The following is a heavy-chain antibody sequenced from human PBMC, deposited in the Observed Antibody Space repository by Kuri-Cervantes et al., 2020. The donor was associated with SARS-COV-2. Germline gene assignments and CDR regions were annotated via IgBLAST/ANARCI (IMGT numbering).Heavy chain of an antibody. CDR2: IYTSGST. Sequence: SETLSLTCTVSGGSISSHYWSWIRQPAGKGLEWIGRIYTSGSTNYNPSLKSRVTMSVDTSKNQFSLKLSSVTAADTAVYYCASLYCSSTSCRFDYWGQGTLVTVSS. V-gene: IGHV4-4*07. J-gene: IGHJ4*02. CDR1: GGSISSHY. D-gene: IGHD2-2*01. CDR3: ASLYCSSTSCRFDY.